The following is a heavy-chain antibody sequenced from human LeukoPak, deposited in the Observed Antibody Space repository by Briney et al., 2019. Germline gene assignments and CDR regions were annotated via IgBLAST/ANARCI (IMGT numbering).Heavy chain of an antibody. D-gene: IGHD3-22*01. Sequence: ASVKVSCKASGYTFTSXXXXXVRQAPGQXXXXXXXINPGDGGTSYAQKXXXXXTMSRDTSTSTLYMELSRLRSDDTAVYYCARDVTMILVTYRFDPWGQGTQVTVSS. CDR2: INPGDGGT. V-gene: IGHV1-46*01. CDR3: ARDVTMILVTYRFDP. CDR1: GYTFTSXX. J-gene: IGHJ5*02.